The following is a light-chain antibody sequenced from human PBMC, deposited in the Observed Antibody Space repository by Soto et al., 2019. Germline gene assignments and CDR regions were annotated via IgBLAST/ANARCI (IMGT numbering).Light chain of an antibody. Sequence: QSVLTQPPSVSGAPGQRVTISCTGSSFNIGAGYDVHWYQQLPGTAPKLLIYNNINRPSGVPDRFSGSKSGTSASLAITGLQPEDEADYYCKSYDTMLSGPGVFGGGTKLTVL. CDR2: NNI. CDR1: SFNIGAGYD. J-gene: IGLJ2*01. CDR3: KSYDTMLSGPGV. V-gene: IGLV1-40*01.